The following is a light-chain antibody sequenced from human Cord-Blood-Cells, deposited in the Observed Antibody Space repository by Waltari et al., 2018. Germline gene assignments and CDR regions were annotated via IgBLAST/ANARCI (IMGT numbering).Light chain of an antibody. J-gene: IGLJ3*02. V-gene: IGLV6-57*02. Sequence: NFMLTQPHSVSESPGKTVTISCTGSSGSIASNYVQRYQQRPGSAPTTGHYEDTQRPSGVPDRFSGSIVRYPNSASLTISGLKTEDDADYYCQSYDSSKQVFGGGTKLTVL. CDR2: EDT. CDR1: SGSIASNY. CDR3: QSYDSSKQV.